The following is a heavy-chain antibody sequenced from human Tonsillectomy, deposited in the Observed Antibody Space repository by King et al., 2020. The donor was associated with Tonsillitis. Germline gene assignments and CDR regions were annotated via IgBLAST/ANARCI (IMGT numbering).Heavy chain of an antibody. Sequence: QLVQSGGGLIQPGGSLRLSCAASGFTVSSNYMTWVRQAPGKGLEWVSVIYSGGSTYYADSVKGRFTISRDNSKNTLYLQMNSLRAADTAVYYCARDLMGATAGFDYWGQGTLVTVSS. CDR3: ARDLMGATAGFDY. CDR1: GFTVSSNY. V-gene: IGHV3-53*01. CDR2: IYSGGST. D-gene: IGHD1-26*01. J-gene: IGHJ4*02.